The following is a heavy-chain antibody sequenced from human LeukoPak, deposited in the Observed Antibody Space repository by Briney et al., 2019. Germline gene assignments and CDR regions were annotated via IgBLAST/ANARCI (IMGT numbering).Heavy chain of an antibody. CDR2: LYSGGHT. D-gene: IGHD3-22*01. CDR1: GGSISSSGYY. J-gene: IGHJ4*02. V-gene: IGHV3-53*01. CDR3: TRRVTMVVD. Sequence: ETLSLTCTVSGGSISSSGYYWGWIRQPPGKGLEWVSVLYSGGHTYYADSVKGRFTISRDNSKNTVYLQMNSLRAEDTATYYCTRRVTMVVDWGQGTRVTVSS.